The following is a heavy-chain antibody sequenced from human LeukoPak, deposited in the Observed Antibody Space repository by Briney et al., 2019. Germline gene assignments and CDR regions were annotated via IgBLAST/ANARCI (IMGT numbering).Heavy chain of an antibody. V-gene: IGHV3-11*01. CDR2: ISSSGSTI. CDR3: AKTKDLRYARDAFDI. J-gene: IGHJ3*02. CDR1: GFTFSDYY. Sequence: GGSLRLSCAASGFTFSDYYMSWIRQAPGKGLEWVSYISSSGSTIYYADSVKGRFTISRDNAKNSLYLQMNSLRAEDTAVYYCAKTKDLRYARDAFDIWGQGTMVTVSS. D-gene: IGHD4-17*01.